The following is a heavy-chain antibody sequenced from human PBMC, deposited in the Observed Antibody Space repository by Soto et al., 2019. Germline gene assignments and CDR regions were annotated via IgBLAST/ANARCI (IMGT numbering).Heavy chain of an antibody. CDR3: AKDAGHVGATRFDY. V-gene: IGHV1-69*13. CDR1: GGIFSSNA. D-gene: IGHD1-26*01. CDR2: ILPIFGTV. Sequence: SVKVSCKASGGIFSSNAISWVRQAPGQGLEWMGGILPIFGTVNYAQKFQGRVTITADESTSTAYMELSSLRSEDTAVYYCAKDAGHVGATRFDYWGQGTLVTVSS. J-gene: IGHJ4*02.